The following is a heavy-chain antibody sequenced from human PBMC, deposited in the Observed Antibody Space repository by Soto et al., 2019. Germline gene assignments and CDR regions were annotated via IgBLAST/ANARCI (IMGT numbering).Heavy chain of an antibody. J-gene: IGHJ4*01. CDR2: LYWDDDN. CDR1: GFSLITSGVG. Sequence: QITLKESGPTLVKPTQTLTLTCTFSGFSLITSGVGVGWIRQPPGKALEWLARLYWDDDNRYNPSLRSRLTLTKDTSKNQVVRTMTTMDHLDTATYYCAHGSGWLSDYGGHGTLVTVSS. V-gene: IGHV2-5*02. CDR3: AHGSGWLSDY. D-gene: IGHD6-19*01.